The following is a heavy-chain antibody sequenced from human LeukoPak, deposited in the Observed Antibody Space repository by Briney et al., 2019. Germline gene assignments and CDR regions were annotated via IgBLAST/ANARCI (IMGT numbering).Heavy chain of an antibody. J-gene: IGHJ4*02. CDR3: ARHHRKGAAGGDH. CDR2: IYYSGST. D-gene: IGHD6-13*01. V-gene: IGHV4-39*01. CDR1: GGSISSSSYY. Sequence: PSETLSHTCTVSGGSISSSSYYWGWIRQPPGKGLEWIGSIYYSGSTYYNPSLKSRVTISVDTSKNQFSLKLSSVTAADTAVYYCARHHRKGAAGGDHWGQGTLVTVSS.